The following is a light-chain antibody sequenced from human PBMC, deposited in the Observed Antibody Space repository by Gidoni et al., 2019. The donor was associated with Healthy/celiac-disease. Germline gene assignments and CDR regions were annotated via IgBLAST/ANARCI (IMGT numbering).Light chain of an antibody. CDR3: AAWDDSLSGVV. CDR2: RNN. CDR1: SSNLGSNY. V-gene: IGLV1-47*01. J-gene: IGLJ2*01. Sequence: QSVLTQPPSASGTHGQRVTISCSGSSSNLGSNYVYWYQQLPGTAPKLLIYRNNQRPSGVPARFSGSKSGTSASLAISGLRSEDEADYYCAAWDDSLSGVVFGGGTKLTVL.